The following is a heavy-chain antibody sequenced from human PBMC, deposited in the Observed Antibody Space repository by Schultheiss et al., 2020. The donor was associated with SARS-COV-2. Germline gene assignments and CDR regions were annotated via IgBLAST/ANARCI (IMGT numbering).Heavy chain of an antibody. Sequence: GGSLRLSCKGSGYSFNNYWIVWVRQMPGKGLEWMGIIYPGDSDTRYSPSFQGQVTISADKSISTAYLQWSSLKASDTAMYYCARHMRYCSSTSCPYYYYYYGMDVWGQGTTVTVSS. CDR3: ARHMRYCSSTSCPYYYYYYGMDV. CDR2: IYPGDSDT. CDR1: GYSFNNYW. V-gene: IGHV5-51*01. J-gene: IGHJ6*02. D-gene: IGHD2-2*01.